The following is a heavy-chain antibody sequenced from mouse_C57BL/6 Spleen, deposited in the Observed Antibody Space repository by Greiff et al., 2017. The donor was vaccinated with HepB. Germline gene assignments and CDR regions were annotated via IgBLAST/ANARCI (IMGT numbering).Heavy chain of an antibody. Sequence: VQLQQPGAELVRPGTSVKLSCKASGYTFTSYWMHWVKQRPGQGLEWIGVIDPSDSYTNYNQKFKGKATLTVDTSSSTAYMQLSSLTSEDSAVYYGARSGDYGNYEWYFDVWGTGTTVTVSS. CDR3: ARSGDYGNYEWYFDV. CDR1: GYTFTSYW. J-gene: IGHJ1*03. D-gene: IGHD2-1*01. V-gene: IGHV1-59*01. CDR2: IDPSDSYT.